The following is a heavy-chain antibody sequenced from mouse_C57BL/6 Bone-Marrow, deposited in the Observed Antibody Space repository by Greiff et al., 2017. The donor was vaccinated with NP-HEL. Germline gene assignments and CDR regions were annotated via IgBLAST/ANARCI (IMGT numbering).Heavy chain of an antibody. CDR1: GYTFTSYW. Sequence: QVQLKQPGAELVKPGASVKLSCKASGYTFTSYWMHWVKQRPGQGLEWIGMIHPNSGSTNYNEKFKSKATLTVDKSSSTAYMQLSSLTSVDSAVYYCARRRGYLAYWGQGTLVTVSA. D-gene: IGHD5-1*01. V-gene: IGHV1-64*01. J-gene: IGHJ3*01. CDR2: IHPNSGST. CDR3: ARRRGYLAY.